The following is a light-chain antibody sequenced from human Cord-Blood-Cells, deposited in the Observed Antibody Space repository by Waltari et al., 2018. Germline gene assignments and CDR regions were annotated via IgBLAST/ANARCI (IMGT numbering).Light chain of an antibody. Sequence: EIALPQPPGTLSLSPGESATCSCRASQSVSRSYLAWYQQKPGQAPRLLIYGASSRSTGIPDRFSGSGSGTDFTLTISRLEPEDFAVYYCQQYGSSPFTFGPGTKVDIK. CDR2: GAS. CDR3: QQYGSSPFT. V-gene: IGKV3-20*01. CDR1: QSVSRSY. J-gene: IGKJ3*01.